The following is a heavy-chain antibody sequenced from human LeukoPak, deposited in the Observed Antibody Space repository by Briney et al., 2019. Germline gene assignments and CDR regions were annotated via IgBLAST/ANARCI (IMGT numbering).Heavy chain of an antibody. Sequence: SETLSLTCTVSGGSTSSYYWSWIRQPPEKGLEFIGYIYYSGNTNYNPSLKSRVTISVDTSKNQFSLKLSSVTAAGTAVYYCARIDTSGYNGYSFDYWGQGTLVTVSS. CDR2: IYYSGNT. CDR3: ARIDTSGYNGYSFDY. CDR1: GGSTSSYY. V-gene: IGHV4-59*12. J-gene: IGHJ4*02. D-gene: IGHD3-22*01.